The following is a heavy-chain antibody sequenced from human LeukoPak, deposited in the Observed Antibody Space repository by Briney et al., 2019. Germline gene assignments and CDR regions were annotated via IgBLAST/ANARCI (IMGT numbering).Heavy chain of an antibody. CDR2: ISYDGSNE. V-gene: IGHV3-30*03. J-gene: IGHJ4*02. Sequence: GGSLRLSCAASGFTFSSYGMHWVRQAPGKGLEWVAVISYDGSNEYYADSVKGRFTISRDNSKNTLYLQMSSLRAEDTAVYYCARDPSSGDYWGQGTLVTVSS. CDR1: GFTFSSYG. CDR3: ARDPSSGDY. D-gene: IGHD7-27*01.